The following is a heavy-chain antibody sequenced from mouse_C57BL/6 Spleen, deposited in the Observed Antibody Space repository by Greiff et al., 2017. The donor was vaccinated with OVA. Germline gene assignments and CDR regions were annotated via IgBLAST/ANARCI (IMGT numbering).Heavy chain of an antibody. CDR2: INYDGSST. CDR1: GFTFSDYY. CDR3: ARVGGRGYAMDY. V-gene: IGHV5-16*01. Sequence: EVQVVESEGGLVQPGSSMKLSCTASGFTFSDYYMAWVRQVPEKGLEWVANINYDGSSTYYLDSLKSRFIISRDNAKNILYLQMSSLKSEDTATYYCARVGGRGYAMDYWGQGTSVTVSS. J-gene: IGHJ4*01.